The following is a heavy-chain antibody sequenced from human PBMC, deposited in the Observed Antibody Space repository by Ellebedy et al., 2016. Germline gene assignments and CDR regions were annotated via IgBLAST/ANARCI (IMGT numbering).Heavy chain of an antibody. CDR3: ARVPLGLVIS. V-gene: IGHV3-7*03. CDR2: IKEDGSEK. J-gene: IGHJ5*02. Sequence: GESLKISXAASGFPFSSYWMSWVRQAPGKGLEWVANIKEDGSEKYYLDSVKGRFTISRDNAKNSLYLQMNSLRAEDTAVYYCARVPLGLVISWGQGTLVTVSS. D-gene: IGHD6-19*01. CDR1: GFPFSSYW.